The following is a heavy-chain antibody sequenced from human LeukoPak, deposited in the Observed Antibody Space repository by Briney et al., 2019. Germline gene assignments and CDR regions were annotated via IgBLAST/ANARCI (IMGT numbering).Heavy chain of an antibody. CDR2: ITTTFFT. CDR1: GFTFSSYS. V-gene: IGHV3-21*01. J-gene: IGHJ4*02. Sequence: GGPLRLSCAASGFTFSSYSFNWVRKVPGKGLEWVSSITTTFFTYYTDSVKGRFTISRDNAKNSLYLQMISLRAEDTAVYYCARVRAKWYEDYWGQGTLVTVSS. D-gene: IGHD2-15*01. CDR3: ARVRAKWYEDY.